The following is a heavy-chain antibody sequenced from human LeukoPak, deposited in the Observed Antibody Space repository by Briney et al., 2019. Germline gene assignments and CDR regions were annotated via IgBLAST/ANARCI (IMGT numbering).Heavy chain of an antibody. V-gene: IGHV1-2*02. CDR1: GYTFTGYY. D-gene: IGHD3-3*01. Sequence: ASVKVPCKASGYTFTGYYMHWVRQAPGQGLEWMGWINPNSGGTNYAQKFQGRVTMTRDTSISTAYMELSRLRSDDTAVYYCARVESKEWLFFDYWGQGTLVTVSS. CDR3: ARVESKEWLFFDY. J-gene: IGHJ4*02. CDR2: INPNSGGT.